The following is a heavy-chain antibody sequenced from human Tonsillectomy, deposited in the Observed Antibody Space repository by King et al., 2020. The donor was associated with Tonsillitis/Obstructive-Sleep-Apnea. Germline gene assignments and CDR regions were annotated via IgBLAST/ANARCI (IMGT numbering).Heavy chain of an antibody. CDR3: ARDSQRLYYYDTRDYYFYDMDV. V-gene: IGHV3-30*04. D-gene: IGHD3-22*01. Sequence: QLVQSGGGVVQPGRSLRLSCAASGFTFSSYAMHWVRQAPGKGLEWVAVISYDGNKKYYADSVKGRFTISRDNSKNTLYLQMKSLRAEDTAVYYCARDSQRLYYYDTRDYYFYDMDVWGQGTTVTVSS. CDR2: ISYDGNKK. CDR1: GFTFSSYA. J-gene: IGHJ6*02.